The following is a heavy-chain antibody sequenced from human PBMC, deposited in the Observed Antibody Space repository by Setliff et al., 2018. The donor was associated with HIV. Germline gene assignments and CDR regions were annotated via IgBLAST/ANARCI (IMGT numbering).Heavy chain of an antibody. CDR1: GFSFRTYW. J-gene: IGHJ4*02. V-gene: IGHV3-7*01. CDR2: MKYDGTEI. CDR3: ARDVSWRVRTYIDY. D-gene: IGHD3-3*01. Sequence: PGGSLRLSCAASGFSFRTYWMSWVSQAPGKGLEWVANMKYDGTEIYYVDAVKGRFTISRDNAKKSVFLHMNSLTAEDTAVYYCARDVSWRVRTYIDYWGQGALVTVSS.